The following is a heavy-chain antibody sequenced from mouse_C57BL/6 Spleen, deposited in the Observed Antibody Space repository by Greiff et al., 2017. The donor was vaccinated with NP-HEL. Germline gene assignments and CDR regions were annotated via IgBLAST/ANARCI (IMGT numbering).Heavy chain of an antibody. V-gene: IGHV1-80*01. CDR1: GYAFSSYW. J-gene: IGHJ3*01. Sequence: VMLVESGAELVKPGASVKISCKASGYAFSSYWMNWVKQRPGKGLAWIGQIYPGDGDTNYNGKFKGKATLTADKSSSTAYMQLSSLTSEDSAVYFCARGDYSNYLAWFAYWGQGTLVTVSA. CDR2: IYPGDGDT. CDR3: ARGDYSNYLAWFAY. D-gene: IGHD2-5*01.